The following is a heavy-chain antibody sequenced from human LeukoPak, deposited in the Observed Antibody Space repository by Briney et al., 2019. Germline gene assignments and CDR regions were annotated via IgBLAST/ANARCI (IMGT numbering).Heavy chain of an antibody. CDR2: INPSGGST. CDR3: ASKNSGRNWFDP. V-gene: IGHV1-46*01. CDR1: GYTFTSYY. J-gene: IGHJ5*02. D-gene: IGHD4-23*01. Sequence: GASVKVSCKASGYTFTSYYMHWVRQAPGQGLEWMGIINPSGGSTSYAQKFQGRVTMTRDMSTSTVYMELSSLRSEDTAVYYCASKNSGRNWFDPWGQGTLVTVSS.